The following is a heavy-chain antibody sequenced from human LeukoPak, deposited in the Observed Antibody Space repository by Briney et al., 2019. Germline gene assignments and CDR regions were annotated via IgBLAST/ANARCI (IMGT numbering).Heavy chain of an antibody. V-gene: IGHV4-4*07. CDR1: GGSISSYY. CDR3: ARDAGYCSSTSCYKVFDY. Sequence: SETLSLTCTVSGGSISSYYWSWIRQPAGKGLEWIGRIYTSGSTNYNPSFKSRVTMSVDTSKNQFSLKLSSVTAADTAVYYCARDAGYCSSTSCYKVFDYWGQGTLVTVSS. CDR2: IYTSGST. D-gene: IGHD2-2*01. J-gene: IGHJ4*02.